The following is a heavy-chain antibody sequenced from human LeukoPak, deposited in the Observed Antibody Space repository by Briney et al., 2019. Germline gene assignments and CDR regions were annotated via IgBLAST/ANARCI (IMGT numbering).Heavy chain of an antibody. J-gene: IGHJ4*02. Sequence: ALKTPSKGAGYSFISCWICCGRRMPRKGREWMGIIYPGDSNTRYSPSLQGQVTISADKSISTSYLQWSRLTASDTAVYYCVRRYCSRTSCYGGEFDYWGQGTLVTVSS. CDR2: IYPGDSNT. V-gene: IGHV5-51*01. D-gene: IGHD2-2*01. CDR1: GYSFISCW. CDR3: VRRYCSRTSCYGGEFDY.